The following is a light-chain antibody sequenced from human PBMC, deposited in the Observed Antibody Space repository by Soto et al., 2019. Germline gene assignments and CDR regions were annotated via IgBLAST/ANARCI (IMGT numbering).Light chain of an antibody. CDR2: GAS. CDR3: QQYGRSPMFT. J-gene: IGKJ2*01. Sequence: EIVLTQSAGTLSLSPGERATLSCRASQCVSSNYLAWYQQKPGQAPRLLIYGASRGAAGIPDRFSGSGSGTDFALTINRLEPEDFAVYFCQQYGRSPMFTFGQGTKLEIK. V-gene: IGKV3-20*01. CDR1: QCVSSNY.